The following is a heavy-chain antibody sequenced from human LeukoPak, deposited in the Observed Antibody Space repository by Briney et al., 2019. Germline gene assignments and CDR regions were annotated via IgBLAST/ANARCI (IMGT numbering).Heavy chain of an antibody. D-gene: IGHD3-3*01. V-gene: IGHV4-39*01. Sequence: SETLSLTCAVSGGSISSSSYYWGWIRQPPGKGLEWIGSINYSGSTYYNPSLKSRITISVDTTKNQFSLKLSSVPAADTAVYYCARLEAYWGQGTLVTASS. CDR1: GGSISSSSYY. J-gene: IGHJ4*02. CDR3: ARLEAY. CDR2: INYSGST.